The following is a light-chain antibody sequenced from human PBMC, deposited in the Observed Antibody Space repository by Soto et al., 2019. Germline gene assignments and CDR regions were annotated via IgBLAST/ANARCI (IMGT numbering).Light chain of an antibody. CDR3: QQYYSYRVT. V-gene: IGKV1-8*01. J-gene: IGKJ1*01. Sequence: AIRMTQSPSSFSATTGDRVTITCRASQGISSYLAWYQQKPGKAPKLLIYAASTLQSGVPSRFSGSGSGTDFTLTISCLQSEDFATYYCQQYYSYRVTFGQGTKVEIK. CDR2: AAS. CDR1: QGISSY.